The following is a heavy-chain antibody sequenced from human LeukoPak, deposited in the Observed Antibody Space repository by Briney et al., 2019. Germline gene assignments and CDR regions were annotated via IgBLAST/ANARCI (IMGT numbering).Heavy chain of an antibody. V-gene: IGHV3-48*01. Sequence: PGWSLRLSCAAAGFTFSSYSMNWVRQAPGKGLESVSYISSSSSTIYYADSVKGRFTISRDNAKNSLYLQMNSLRAEDTAVYYCARDPYDFWRPFDYWGQGTLVTVSS. CDR2: ISSSSSTI. CDR1: GFTFSSYS. CDR3: ARDPYDFWRPFDY. D-gene: IGHD3-3*01. J-gene: IGHJ4*02.